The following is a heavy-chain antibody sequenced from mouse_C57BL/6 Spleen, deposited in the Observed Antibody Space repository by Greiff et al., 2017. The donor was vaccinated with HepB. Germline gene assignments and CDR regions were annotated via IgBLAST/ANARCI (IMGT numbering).Heavy chain of an antibody. CDR3: ARFYYGKGGAY. V-gene: IGHV1-69*01. Sequence: QVQLQQPGAELVMPGASVKLSCKASGYTFTSYWMHWVKQRPGQGLEWIGEIDPSDSYTNYNQKFKGKSTLTVDKSSSTAYMQLSSLTSEDSAVYYCARFYYGKGGAYWGQGTLVTVS. D-gene: IGHD2-1*01. J-gene: IGHJ3*01. CDR2: IDPSDSYT. CDR1: GYTFTSYW.